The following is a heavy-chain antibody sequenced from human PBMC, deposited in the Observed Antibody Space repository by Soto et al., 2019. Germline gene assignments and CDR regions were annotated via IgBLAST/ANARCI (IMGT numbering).Heavy chain of an antibody. Sequence: SETLSLTRTVSGVSINNFFWSWLRQTPGKGLGWIGYVSPDGTAAYSSEGGTTRCNPSLESRATKPLDLPKDQFSLSLNHATAAETAVYYWAGDRGGIKVSLKPFGEWFDSWGQGTLVTVSS. CDR2: VSPDGTAAYSSEGGT. J-gene: IGHJ5*01. CDR1: GVSINNFF. CDR3: AGDRGGIKVSLKPFGEWFDS. D-gene: IGHD3-16*01. V-gene: IGHV4-4*08.